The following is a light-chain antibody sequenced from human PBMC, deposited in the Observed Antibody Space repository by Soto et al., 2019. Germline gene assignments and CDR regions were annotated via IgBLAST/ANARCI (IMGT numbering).Light chain of an antibody. Sequence: DLQMTQSPSTLSASVGDRVTITCRASQSIGSWLAWFQQKPGKAPKVLIYKASNLESGVPSRFSGSGSGTEFTLTISSLQSDDFATYYCQHYYGYSWTFGQGTKVEIK. CDR2: KAS. J-gene: IGKJ1*01. CDR1: QSIGSW. CDR3: QHYYGYSWT. V-gene: IGKV1-5*03.